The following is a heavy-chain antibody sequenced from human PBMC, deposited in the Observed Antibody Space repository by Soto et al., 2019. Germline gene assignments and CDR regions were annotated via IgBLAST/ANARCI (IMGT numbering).Heavy chain of an antibody. CDR3: ARVRATVTTLFDY. V-gene: IGHV4-30-2*05. D-gene: IGHD4-17*01. Sequence: PSETLSLTCAVSGGSISSGGYSWSWIRQPPGKGLEWIGYIYHSGSTYYNPSLKSRVTISVDTSKNQFSLKLSSVTAADTAVYYCARVRATVTTLFDYWGQGTLVTVSS. CDR1: GGSISSGGYS. CDR2: IYHSGST. J-gene: IGHJ4*02.